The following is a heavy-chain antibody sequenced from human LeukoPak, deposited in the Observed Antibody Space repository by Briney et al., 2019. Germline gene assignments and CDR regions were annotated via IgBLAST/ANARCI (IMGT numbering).Heavy chain of an antibody. Sequence: PSETLSLTCTVSGYSISSGYYWGWIRQPPGEGLEWIGSIYHSGSTYYNPSLKGRVTISVDTSKNQFSLKLSSVTAADTAVYYCAGSFDAFDIWGQGTMVTVSS. V-gene: IGHV4-38-2*02. CDR2: IYHSGST. CDR3: AGSFDAFDI. J-gene: IGHJ3*02. CDR1: GYSISSGYY.